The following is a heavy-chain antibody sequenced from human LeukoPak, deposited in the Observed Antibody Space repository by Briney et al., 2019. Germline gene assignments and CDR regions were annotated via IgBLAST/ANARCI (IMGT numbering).Heavy chain of an antibody. Sequence: GGSLRLSCAASGFTFSSYGMHWLRQAPGKGLEWLAFIRYGGSNKYYADHVKGRFTIARDNSKDTLYLQMNSLRAEDTAVYYCAKDEWVAAAGTALTWYYYGMDLWGQGTTVSVSS. J-gene: IGHJ6*02. V-gene: IGHV3-30*02. CDR3: AKDEWVAAAGTALTWYYYGMDL. D-gene: IGHD6-13*01. CDR1: GFTFSSYG. CDR2: IRYGGSNK.